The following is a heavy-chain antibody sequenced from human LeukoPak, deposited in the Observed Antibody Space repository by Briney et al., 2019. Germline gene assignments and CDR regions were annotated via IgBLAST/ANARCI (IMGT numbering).Heavy chain of an antibody. CDR3: ARDSTGDTAMLDWYFDL. V-gene: IGHV4-34*01. D-gene: IGHD5-18*01. J-gene: IGHJ2*01. CDR2: INHSGST. CDR1: GGSFSGYY. Sequence: SETLSLTCAVYGGSFSGYYWSWLRQPPGKGLEWIGEINHSGSTNYNPSLKSRVTISVDTSKNQFSLKLSSVTAADTAVYYCARDSTGDTAMLDWYFDLWGRGTLVTVSS.